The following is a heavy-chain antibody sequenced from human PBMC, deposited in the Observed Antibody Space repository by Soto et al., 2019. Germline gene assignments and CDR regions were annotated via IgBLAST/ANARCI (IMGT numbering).Heavy chain of an antibody. Sequence: SETLSITCAVSGGSISSGRYSWSWIRQPPGKGLEWIGYMYHSGSTYYNPSLKSRVTISIDRSKNQFSLKLSSVTAADTAVYYCARSSTSANYFDYWGQGTLVTVSS. V-gene: IGHV4-30-2*01. CDR1: GGSISSGRYS. J-gene: IGHJ4*02. CDR2: MYHSGST. D-gene: IGHD2-2*01. CDR3: ARSSTSANYFDY.